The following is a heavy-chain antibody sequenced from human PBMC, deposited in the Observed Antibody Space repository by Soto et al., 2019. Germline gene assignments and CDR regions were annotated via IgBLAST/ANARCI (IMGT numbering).Heavy chain of an antibody. CDR3: ASEYGDHPKFFDY. V-gene: IGHV3-7*01. CDR1: EFTFSAYW. D-gene: IGHD4-17*01. J-gene: IGHJ4*02. Sequence: EVQLVESGGGLVQPGGSLRLSCATFEFTFSAYWMSWVRQAPGKGLEWVANIRQDGGEKYYVDSVKGRFTISRDNAKNSVYLQMNSLRVEDTAIYYCASEYGDHPKFFDYWGPGTLVTVSS. CDR2: IRQDGGEK.